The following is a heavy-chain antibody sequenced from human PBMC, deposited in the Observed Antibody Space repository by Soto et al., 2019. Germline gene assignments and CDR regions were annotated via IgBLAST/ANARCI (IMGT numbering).Heavy chain of an antibody. V-gene: IGHV4-39*02. CDR2: SYYDGRT. J-gene: IGHJ4*02. CDR3: ARRSHIVGAPA. CDR1: GASFSDANYY. Sequence: SETLSLTCIVSGASFSDANYYWVWIRQPPGEGLEWIGRSYYDGRTYYNASLKSRVTLSVEPSKNHFSLMFTSVTAADTAVYYCARRSHIVGAPAWGQGTLVTVSS. D-gene: IGHD3-16*02.